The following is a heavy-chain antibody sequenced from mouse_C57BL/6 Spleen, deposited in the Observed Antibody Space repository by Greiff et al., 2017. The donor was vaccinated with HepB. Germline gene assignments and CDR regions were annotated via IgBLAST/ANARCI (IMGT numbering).Heavy chain of an antibody. CDR3: ARGVLRTGYFDY. CDR1: GYTFTSYW. CDR2: IDPSDSYT. J-gene: IGHJ2*01. D-gene: IGHD1-1*01. Sequence: QVQLQQPGAELVMPGASVKLSCKASGYTFTSYWMHWVKQRPGQGLEWIGEIDPSDSYTNYNQKFKGKSTLTVDKSSSTAYMQLSSLTSEDSAVYYCARGVLRTGYFDYWGQGTTLTVSS. V-gene: IGHV1-69*01.